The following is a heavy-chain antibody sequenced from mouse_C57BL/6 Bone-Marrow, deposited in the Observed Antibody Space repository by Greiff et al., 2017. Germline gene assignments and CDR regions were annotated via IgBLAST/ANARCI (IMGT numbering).Heavy chain of an antibody. CDR2: ISGGGGNT. Sequence: EVKLVESGGGLVKPGGSLKLSCAASGFTFSSYTMSWVRQTPEKRLQWVAAISGGGGNTYYPDSVKGRFTISRDNEKNILYLQMSSLRSEDTALYYCSRQVTTVLATKYFDVWGTGTTVTVSS. J-gene: IGHJ1*03. D-gene: IGHD1-1*01. CDR3: SRQVTTVLATKYFDV. V-gene: IGHV5-9*01. CDR1: GFTFSSYT.